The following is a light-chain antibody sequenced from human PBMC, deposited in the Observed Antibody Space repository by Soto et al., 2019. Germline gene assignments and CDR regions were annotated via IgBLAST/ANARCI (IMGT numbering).Light chain of an antibody. CDR3: QQYNYWPWT. CDR1: QSVSRN. Sequence: EIVLTQSPGTLSLSPGERATLSCRASQSVSRNSLAWYQQKPGQAPRLLIYGASTRATGIPARFSGSGSETEFTPTISSLQSEDFAVYYCQQYNYWPWTLGQGTKVDIK. CDR2: GAS. J-gene: IGKJ1*01. V-gene: IGKV3-15*01.